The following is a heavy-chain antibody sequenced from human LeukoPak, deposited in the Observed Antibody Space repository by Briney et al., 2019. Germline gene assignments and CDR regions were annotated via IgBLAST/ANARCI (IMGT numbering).Heavy chain of an antibody. Sequence: GASVKVSCKASGYPFTSYGISWVRQAPGQGLEWMGWVSAYADDTNYVQKLRGRITMTTDTSTSTAYMELRSLRSDDTAVYYCARDCIGCLGFDYWGQGTLVTVSS. CDR3: ARDCIGCLGFDY. V-gene: IGHV1-18*01. CDR1: GYPFTSYG. CDR2: VSAYADDT. J-gene: IGHJ4*02. D-gene: IGHD1-26*01.